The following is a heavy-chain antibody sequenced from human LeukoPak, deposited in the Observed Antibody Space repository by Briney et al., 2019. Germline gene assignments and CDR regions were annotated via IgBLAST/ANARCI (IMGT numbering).Heavy chain of an antibody. D-gene: IGHD4-23*01. CDR3: VRDADGGNSWFDT. V-gene: IGHV3-7*03. Sequence: GGSLRLSCAASGLTFSTYAMSWVRQAPGKGLEWVATIKEDGTVEYSVDSMRGRFTISRDNAKNSLYLQMNSLRAEDTALYYCVRDADGGNSWFDTWGQGTLVTVSS. CDR1: GLTFSTYA. J-gene: IGHJ5*02. CDR2: IKEDGTVE.